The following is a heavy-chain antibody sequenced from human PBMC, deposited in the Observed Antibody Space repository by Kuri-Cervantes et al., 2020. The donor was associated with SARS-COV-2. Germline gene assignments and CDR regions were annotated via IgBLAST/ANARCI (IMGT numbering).Heavy chain of an antibody. D-gene: IGHD3-22*01. CDR2: VNQDGTQK. Sequence: GESLKISCAASGFTFADYAMSWVRRAPGKGLEWVANVNQDGTQKYYVDSVKGRFTISRDNAKNSVYLQMNSLRVDDTALYYCARAVGASDSFWGQGTLVTVSS. CDR3: ARAVGASDSF. J-gene: IGHJ4*02. CDR1: GFTFADYA. V-gene: IGHV3-7*04.